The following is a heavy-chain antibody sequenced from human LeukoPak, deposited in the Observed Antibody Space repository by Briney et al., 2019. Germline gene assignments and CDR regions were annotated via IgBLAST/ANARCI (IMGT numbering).Heavy chain of an antibody. D-gene: IGHD2-15*01. Sequence: GGSLRLSCAASGFSFRDYGMHWVRQAPGKGLEWVAIIWYDGSNKYYTESVKGRFTISRDNSKNTLYLQMNSLRAEDTAVYYCAGDRSTVNGHCSGGYCYAEVGRGQGTLVTVSS. CDR1: GFSFRDYG. V-gene: IGHV3-33*01. CDR2: IWYDGSNK. CDR3: AGDRSTVNGHCSGGYCYAEVG. J-gene: IGHJ4*02.